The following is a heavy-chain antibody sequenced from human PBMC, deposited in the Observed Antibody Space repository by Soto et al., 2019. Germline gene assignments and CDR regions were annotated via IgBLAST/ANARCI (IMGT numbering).Heavy chain of an antibody. D-gene: IGHD6-13*01. CDR3: ASRHSSPYFDY. V-gene: IGHV4-30-4*01. Sequence: QVQLQESGPGLVKPSQTLSLTCTVSGGSISSGDYYWSWIRQPPGKGLEWIGSISYSGSTYYNPSLKSRVTISVDTSKTQVSLKLNSVTAADTAVYYCASRHSSPYFDYWGQGTLVTVSS. CDR1: GGSISSGDYY. J-gene: IGHJ4*02. CDR2: ISYSGST.